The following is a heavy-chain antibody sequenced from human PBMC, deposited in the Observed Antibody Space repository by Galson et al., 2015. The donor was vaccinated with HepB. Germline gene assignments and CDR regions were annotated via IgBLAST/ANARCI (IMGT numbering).Heavy chain of an antibody. CDR2: IRSKAYGGTT. Sequence: SLRLSCAASGFTFGDYAMSWFRQAPGKGLEWVGFIRSKAYGGTTECAASVKGRLTISRDDSKSIAYLQMNSLKTEDTAVYYCTRGYYYDSSGYYYVGYFQHWGQGTLVTVSS. D-gene: IGHD3-22*01. CDR1: GFTFGDYA. J-gene: IGHJ1*01. V-gene: IGHV3-49*03. CDR3: TRGYYYDSSGYYYVGYFQH.